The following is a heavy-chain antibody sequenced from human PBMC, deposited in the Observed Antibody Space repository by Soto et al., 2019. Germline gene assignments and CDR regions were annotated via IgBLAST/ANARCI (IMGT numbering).Heavy chain of an antibody. CDR2: VSAGGDRA. J-gene: IGHJ4*01. CDR3: AKDHCKNSVCYLGH. D-gene: IGHD1-26*01. CDR1: GFTFSNYA. Sequence: VGSLGLSCSASGFTFSNYAMNWIRQAPGKGLEWVSVVSAGGDRAYYADSVKGRFTISRDNSKNMMYLQMNSLRVEDTAIYYCAKDHCKNSVCYLGHWGRGTRVNV. V-gene: IGHV3-23*01.